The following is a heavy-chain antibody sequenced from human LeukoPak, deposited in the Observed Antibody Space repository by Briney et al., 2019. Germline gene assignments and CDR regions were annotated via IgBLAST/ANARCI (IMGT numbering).Heavy chain of an antibody. CDR1: GGSISSGGYY. D-gene: IGHD6-6*01. CDR3: ARDFGGSSSSPFDY. Sequence: PSETLSLTCTVSGGSISSGGYYWSWIRQHPGKGLEWIGYVYYSGITHYSPSLQSRVTISVDTSKNQFSLKLTSVTAADTAVYYCARDFGGSSSSPFDYWGQGTLVTVSS. V-gene: IGHV4-61*08. CDR2: VYYSGIT. J-gene: IGHJ4*02.